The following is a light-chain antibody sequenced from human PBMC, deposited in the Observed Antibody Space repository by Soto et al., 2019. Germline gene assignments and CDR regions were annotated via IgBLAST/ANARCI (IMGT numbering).Light chain of an antibody. CDR1: QSVSSK. CDR3: QQYNKWPPSFT. V-gene: IGKV3-15*01. J-gene: IGKJ3*01. CDR2: GAS. Sequence: EIVMTQSPATLSVSPGERATLSCRASQSVSSKLAWYQQKPGQAPRLLIYGASTRATGIPARLSGSGSGTEFSPTLSSPQSEDFAVYYCQQYNKWPPSFTFGPGTKVDI.